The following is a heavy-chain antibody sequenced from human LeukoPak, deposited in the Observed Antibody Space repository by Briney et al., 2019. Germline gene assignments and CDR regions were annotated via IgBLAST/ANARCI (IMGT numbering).Heavy chain of an antibody. CDR1: GGTFSSHA. V-gene: IGHV1-69*13. Sequence: GASVKVSCKASGGTFSSHAISWVRQAPGQGLEWMGGIIPIFGTANYAQKFQGRVTITADESTSTAYMELSSLRSEDTAVYYCARGMPYYGSGDNAFDIWGQGTMVTVSS. J-gene: IGHJ3*02. CDR2: IIPIFGTA. D-gene: IGHD3-10*01. CDR3: ARGMPYYGSGDNAFDI.